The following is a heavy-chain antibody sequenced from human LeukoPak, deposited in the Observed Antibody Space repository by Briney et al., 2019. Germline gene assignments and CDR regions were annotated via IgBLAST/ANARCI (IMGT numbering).Heavy chain of an antibody. CDR3: ASPETWCSSTSCYLTFDY. CDR1: GYTFTSYG. CDR2: IIPIFGTA. V-gene: IGHV1-69*13. D-gene: IGHD2-2*01. Sequence: GASVKVSCKASGYTFTSYGISWVRQAPGQGLEWMGGIIPIFGTANYAQKFQGRVTITADESTSTAYMELSSLRSEDTAVYYCASPETWCSSTSCYLTFDYWGQGTLVTVSS. J-gene: IGHJ4*01.